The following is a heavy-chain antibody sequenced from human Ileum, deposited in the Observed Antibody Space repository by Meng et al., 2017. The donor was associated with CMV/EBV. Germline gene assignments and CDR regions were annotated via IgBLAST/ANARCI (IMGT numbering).Heavy chain of an antibody. CDR1: GASLNDYY. CDR2: IFATGTT. J-gene: IGHJ5*02. Sequence: QVQLQEPGLGLVRPSEPLSLTCTVSGASLNDYYWSWIRQPAGKGLEWIGRIFATGTTNYNPSLKSRVTMSVDTSKNQFSLKLTSVTAADTAVYFCARDRFDPWGQGALVTVSS. V-gene: IGHV4-4*07. CDR3: ARDRFDP.